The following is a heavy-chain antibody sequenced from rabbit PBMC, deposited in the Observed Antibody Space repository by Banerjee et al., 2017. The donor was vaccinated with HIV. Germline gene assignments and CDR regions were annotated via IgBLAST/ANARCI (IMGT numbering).Heavy chain of an antibody. D-gene: IGHD4-1*01. Sequence: QEQLEESGGGLVKPEGSLTLTCKASGFDLSNYYDMCWVRQAPGKGLELIACIYTSSGSTWYASWAKGRFTISKSSSLNTVDLKMTSLTAADTATYFCARVHVSSGYYFGLWGQGTLVTVS. CDR3: ARVHVSSGYYFGL. J-gene: IGHJ4*01. CDR1: GFDLSNYYD. V-gene: IGHV1S43*01. CDR2: IYTSSGST.